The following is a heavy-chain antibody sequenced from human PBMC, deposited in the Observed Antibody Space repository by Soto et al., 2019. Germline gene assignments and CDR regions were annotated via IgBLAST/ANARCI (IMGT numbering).Heavy chain of an antibody. V-gene: IGHV3-48*02. J-gene: IGHJ6*02. CDR2: ISSSSSTI. CDR3: ARDGYCVSTTCYFLPDV. CDR1: GFTFSSCA. Sequence: PGGSLRLSCAASGFTFSSCAMGWVRQAPGKGLEWVAYISSSSSTIYYADSVKGRFTISRDNAKNSLYLQMNSLRDEDTAVYYCARDGYCVSTTCYFLPDVWGPGTTVTISS. D-gene: IGHD2-2*03.